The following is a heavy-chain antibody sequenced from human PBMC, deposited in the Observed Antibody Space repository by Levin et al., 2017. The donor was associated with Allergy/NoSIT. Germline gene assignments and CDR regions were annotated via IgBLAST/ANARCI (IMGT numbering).Heavy chain of an antibody. D-gene: IGHD2-2*01. J-gene: IGHJ6*02. CDR3: AHRGFVVPAANSYYYYGMDV. CDR1: GFTFSSYA. V-gene: IGHV3-23*01. CDR2: ISGSGGST. Sequence: GESLKISCAASGFTFSSYAMSWVRQAPGKGLEWVSAISGSGGSTYYADSVKGRFTISRDNSKNTLYLQMNSLRAEDTAVYYCAHRGFVVPAANSYYYYGMDVWGQGTTVTVSS.